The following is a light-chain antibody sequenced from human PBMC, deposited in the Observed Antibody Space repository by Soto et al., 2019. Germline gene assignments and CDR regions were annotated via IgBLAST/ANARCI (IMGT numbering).Light chain of an antibody. CDR2: VNN. CDR1: GSNVGAASD. CDR3: QSYDDTLSGSWV. V-gene: IGLV1-40*01. Sequence: QSVLTQPPSVSGAPGQRVTISCSGSGSNVGAASDVYWYQQLPGTAPRLLISVNNKRPSGVPDRFSGSKSGTSASLAITGPRPEDEADYYCQSYDDTLSGSWVFGTGTKVTVL. J-gene: IGLJ1*01.